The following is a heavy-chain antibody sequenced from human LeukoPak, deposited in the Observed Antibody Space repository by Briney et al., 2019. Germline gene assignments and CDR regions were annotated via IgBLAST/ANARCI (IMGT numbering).Heavy chain of an antibody. CDR2: ISGSGDGT. J-gene: IGHJ5*02. CDR1: GFTFSSQG. CDR3: ASHYGSGSNSWLDP. D-gene: IGHD3-10*01. V-gene: IGHV3-23*01. Sequence: GGSLRLSCAASGFTFSSQGMTWVRQAPGKGLEWVSAISGSGDGTFYADSVKGRFTISRDNSRNTLYLQMNSLRAEDTAVYYCASHYGSGSNSWLDPWGQGTLVTVSS.